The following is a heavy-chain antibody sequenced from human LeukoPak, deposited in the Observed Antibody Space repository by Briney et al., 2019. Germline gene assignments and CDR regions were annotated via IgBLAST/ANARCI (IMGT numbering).Heavy chain of an antibody. Sequence: GGSLRLSCAASGFTFSDYYMSWIRQAPGKGLEWVSYISSSGSTIYYADSVKDRFTISRDTSKNTLFLQMSSLRAEDTAVYYCAKANSGSYYFGIDYWGQGTLVTVSS. V-gene: IGHV3-11*01. CDR3: AKANSGSYYFGIDY. CDR1: GFTFSDYY. D-gene: IGHD1-26*01. CDR2: ISSSGSTI. J-gene: IGHJ4*02.